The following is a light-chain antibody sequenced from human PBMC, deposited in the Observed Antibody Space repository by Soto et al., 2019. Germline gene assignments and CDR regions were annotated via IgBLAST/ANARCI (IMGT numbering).Light chain of an antibody. V-gene: IGLV1-40*01. CDR2: GNS. J-gene: IGLJ2*01. CDR3: QSYDSSLSGSVV. CDR1: SSNIGAGYD. Sequence: QSVLTQPPSVSRAPGQRVTISCTGSSSNIGAGYDVHWYQQLPGTAPKLLIYGNSNRPSGVPDRFSDSKSGTSASLATTGLQAEDEADYYCQSYDSSLSGSVVFGGGTKLTVL.